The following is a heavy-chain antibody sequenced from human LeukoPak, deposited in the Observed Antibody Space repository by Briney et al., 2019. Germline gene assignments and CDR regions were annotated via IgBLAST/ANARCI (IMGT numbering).Heavy chain of an antibody. CDR3: ARAQQTDFGVGAMDV. J-gene: IGHJ6*02. CDR1: EFTVSNSF. Sequence: GGSLRLSCTASEFTVSNSFIHWVRQAPGKGLEWVSVIYSGGATYFTDSVKGRFSISRDIFKNTVYLQMNSLRVDDTAVFYCARAQQTDFGVGAMDVWGQGTTVTVSS. D-gene: IGHD4-17*01. V-gene: IGHV3-66*01. CDR2: IYSGGAT.